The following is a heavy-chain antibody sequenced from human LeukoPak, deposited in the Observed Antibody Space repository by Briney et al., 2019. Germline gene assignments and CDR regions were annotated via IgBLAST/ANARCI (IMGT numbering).Heavy chain of an antibody. V-gene: IGHV4-61*02. CDR2: INTSGST. D-gene: IGHD4-17*01. CDR3: ASIRSYYFGLDV. CDR1: GGSISSCSYY. J-gene: IGHJ6*02. Sequence: SQTLSLTCTVSGGSISSCSYYWSWIRQPAGKGLEWIGRINTSGSTNYNPSLKSRVTISVDTSKNQFSLKLSSVTAADTAVYYCASIRSYYFGLDVWGQGTTVTVSS.